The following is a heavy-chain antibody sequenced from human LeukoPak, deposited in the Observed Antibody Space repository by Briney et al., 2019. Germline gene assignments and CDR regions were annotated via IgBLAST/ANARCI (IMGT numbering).Heavy chain of an antibody. CDR1: GYSLSSGYY. Sequence: PSETLSLTCTVSGYSLSSGYYWGWIRQPPGKGLEWIGSIYHSGSTYYNPSLKSRATISVDTSKNQFSLKLSSVTAADTAVYYCARFGVGATVAFDIWGQGTMVTVSS. CDR3: ARFGVGATVAFDI. J-gene: IGHJ3*02. D-gene: IGHD1-26*01. CDR2: IYHSGST. V-gene: IGHV4-38-2*02.